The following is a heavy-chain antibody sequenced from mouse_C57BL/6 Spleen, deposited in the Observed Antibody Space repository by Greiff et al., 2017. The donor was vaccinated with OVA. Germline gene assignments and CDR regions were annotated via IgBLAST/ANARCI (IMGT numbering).Heavy chain of an antibody. J-gene: IGHJ2*01. CDR2: IYPRDGSN. V-gene: IGHV1-85*01. CDR3: ARTGTSLDY. D-gene: IGHD4-1*01. CDR1: GYTFTSYD. Sequence: QVQLQQSGPELVKPGASVKLSCKASGYTFTSYDINWVKQRPGQGLEWMGWIYPRDGSNKYNEKLKGKATLTVDTSSSTAYMELHSLTSEDSAVYFCARTGTSLDYWGQGTTLTVSS.